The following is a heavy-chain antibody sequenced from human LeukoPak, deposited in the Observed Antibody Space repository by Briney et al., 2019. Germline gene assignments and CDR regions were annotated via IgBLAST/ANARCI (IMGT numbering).Heavy chain of an antibody. Sequence: SETLSLTCTVSGYSISSGYYWGWIRQPPGKGLEWIGSIYHSGSTYYNPTLKSRVTISVDTSKNQFSLKLSSVTAADTAVYYCARGVAAAGTEGGDFDYWGQGTLVTVSS. V-gene: IGHV4-38-2*02. CDR1: GYSISSGYY. D-gene: IGHD6-13*01. CDR2: IYHSGST. CDR3: ARGVAAAGTEGGDFDY. J-gene: IGHJ4*02.